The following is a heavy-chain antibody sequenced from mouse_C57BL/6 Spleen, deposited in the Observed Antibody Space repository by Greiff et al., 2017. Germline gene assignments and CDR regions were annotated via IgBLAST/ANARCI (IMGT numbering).Heavy chain of an antibody. CDR3: TRDEDYYGSTVYAMDY. CDR2: ISSGGDYI. CDR1: GFTFSSYA. Sequence: EVQVVESGEGLVKPGGSLKLSCAASGFTFSSYAMSWVRQTPEKRLAWVAYISSGGDYIYYADTVKGRFTISRDNARNTLYLKMSSLKSEDTAMYYCTRDEDYYGSTVYAMDYWGQGTSVTVSS. V-gene: IGHV5-9-1*02. D-gene: IGHD1-1*01. J-gene: IGHJ4*01.